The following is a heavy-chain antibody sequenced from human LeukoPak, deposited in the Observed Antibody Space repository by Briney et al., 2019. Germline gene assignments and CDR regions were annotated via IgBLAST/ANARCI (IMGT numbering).Heavy chain of an antibody. Sequence: GGSLRLSCAASGFIFSSYAMSWVRQAPGKGLEWVSAISGSGGSTYYADSVKGRFTISRDNSKPTLYLQMNSLRAEDTAVYYCAKGHHLYCSGGSCYSLMYWGQGTLVTVSS. CDR2: ISGSGGST. J-gene: IGHJ4*02. CDR3: AKGHHLYCSGGSCYSLMY. CDR1: GFIFSSYA. D-gene: IGHD2-15*01. V-gene: IGHV3-23*01.